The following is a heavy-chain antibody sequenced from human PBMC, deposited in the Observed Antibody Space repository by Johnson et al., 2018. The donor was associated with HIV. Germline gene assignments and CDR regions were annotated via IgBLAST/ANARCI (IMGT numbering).Heavy chain of an antibody. V-gene: IGHV3-20*04. J-gene: IGHJ3*02. CDR2: INWNGGST. CDR1: GFTFDDSG. CDR3: ATHYYDSINAFDI. Sequence: VQLVESGGGLVQPGRSLRLSCAASGFTFDDSGMSWVRQAPGKGLEWVSGINWNGGSTGYADSVKGRFTISRDNAKKSLYLQMNSLRAEDTALYYCATHYYDSINAFDIWGQGTMVTVSS. D-gene: IGHD3-22*01.